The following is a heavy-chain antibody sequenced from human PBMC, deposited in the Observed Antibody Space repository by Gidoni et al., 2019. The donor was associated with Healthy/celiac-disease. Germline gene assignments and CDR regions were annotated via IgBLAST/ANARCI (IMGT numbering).Heavy chain of an antibody. D-gene: IGHD3-9*01. CDR3: ARYLSPLYDILTGDWFDP. V-gene: IGHV5-51*01. CDR1: GYSFTSYW. CDR2: IYPGDSDT. J-gene: IGHJ5*02. Sequence: EVQLVQSGAEVKKPGESLKISCKGSGYSFTSYWIGWVRQMPGKGLEWMGIIYPGDSDTRYSPSFQGQVTISADKSISTAYLQWSSLKASDTAMYYCARYLSPLYDILTGDWFDPWGQGTLVTVSS.